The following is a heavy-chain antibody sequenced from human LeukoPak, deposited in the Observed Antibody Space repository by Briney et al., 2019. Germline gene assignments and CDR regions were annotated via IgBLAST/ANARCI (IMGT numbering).Heavy chain of an antibody. CDR3: ARFYSSSSHYFDY. V-gene: IGHV4-59*01. CDR2: IYYSGST. Sequence: SETLPLTCTVSGGSISSYYWSWIRQPPGKGLEWIGYIYYSGSTNYNPSLKSRVTISVDTSKNQFSLKLSSVTAADTAVYYCARFYSSSSHYFDYWGQGTLVTVSS. J-gene: IGHJ4*02. D-gene: IGHD6-13*01. CDR1: GGSISSYY.